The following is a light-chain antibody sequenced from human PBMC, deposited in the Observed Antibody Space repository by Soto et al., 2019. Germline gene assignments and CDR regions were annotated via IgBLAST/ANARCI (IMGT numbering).Light chain of an antibody. J-gene: IGKJ1*01. V-gene: IGKV3-15*01. CDR3: QQYNNRPPWT. CDR2: GAS. Sequence: EIVMTQSPATLSVSPGERATLSCRASQSVSSNLAWYQQKPGQAPRLLIYGASTRPTGNPARFSGSGSGTVFNLTFSSLKTEDFAVYYCQQYNNRPPWTFGQGTKVVIK. CDR1: QSVSSN.